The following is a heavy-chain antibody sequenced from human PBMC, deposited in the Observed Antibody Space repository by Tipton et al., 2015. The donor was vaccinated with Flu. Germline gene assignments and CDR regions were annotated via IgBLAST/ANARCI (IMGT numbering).Heavy chain of an antibody. CDR2: IYTSGST. CDR1: GGSISSSSYY. Sequence: TLSLTCTVSGGSISSSSYYWGWIRQPAGKGLEWIGRIYTSGSTNYNPSLKSRVTISVDTSKNQFSLKLSSVTAADTAVYYCARGYSYGGNYFDYWGQGTLVTVSS. J-gene: IGHJ4*02. D-gene: IGHD5-18*01. CDR3: ARGYSYGGNYFDY. V-gene: IGHV4-61*02.